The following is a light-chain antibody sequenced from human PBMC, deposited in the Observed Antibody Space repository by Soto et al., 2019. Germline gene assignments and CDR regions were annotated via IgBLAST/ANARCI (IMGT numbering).Light chain of an antibody. V-gene: IGKV1-27*01. J-gene: IGKJ4*01. Sequence: DIQMTQSPSSLSASFGDRVTITCRASQGIGVYSAWFQQKPGNAPKLLIYAASTLQSGVPSRFSGSGSGTEFTLTISSLQPEDVATYYCQKYNSAPLTFGGGTKVEIK. CDR2: AAS. CDR3: QKYNSAPLT. CDR1: QGIGVY.